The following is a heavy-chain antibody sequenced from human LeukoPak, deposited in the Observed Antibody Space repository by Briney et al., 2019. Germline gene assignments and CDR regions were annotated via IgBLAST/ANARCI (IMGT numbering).Heavy chain of an antibody. CDR1: GYTFTSYY. J-gene: IGHJ5*02. CDR2: INPSGGST. D-gene: IGHD3-22*01. CDR3: ARDYYDSSGYYLIGWFDP. Sequence: GASVKVSCKASGYTFTSYYMHWVRQAPGQGLEWMGIINPSGGSTSYAQKFQGRVTMTRDTSISTAYMELSRLRSDDTAVYYCARDYYDSSGYYLIGWFDPWGQGTLVTVSS. V-gene: IGHV1-46*01.